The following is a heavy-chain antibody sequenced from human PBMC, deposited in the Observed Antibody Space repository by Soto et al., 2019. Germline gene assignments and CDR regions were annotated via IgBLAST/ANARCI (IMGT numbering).Heavy chain of an antibody. CDR2: IIPIFGTA. Sequence: SVKVSCKASGGTFSSYAISWVRQAPGQGLEWMGGIIPIFGTANYAQKFQGRVTITADESTSTAYMELSSLRSEDTAVYYCARAPSGGEQWLVAYYYYGMDVWGRGTTVTVSS. D-gene: IGHD6-19*01. V-gene: IGHV1-69*13. J-gene: IGHJ6*02. CDR1: GGTFSSYA. CDR3: ARAPSGGEQWLVAYYYYGMDV.